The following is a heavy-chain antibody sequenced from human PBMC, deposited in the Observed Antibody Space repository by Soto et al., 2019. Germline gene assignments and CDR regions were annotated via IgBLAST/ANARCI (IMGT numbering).Heavy chain of an antibody. CDR1: GFTFGTYA. Sequence: EVQLLESGGGLVQPGGSLRLSCAASGFTFGTYAMNWVRQAPGKGLEWVSVIYSGGSTYYADSVKGRFTISRDNSKNTLYLQMNSLRAEDTAVYYCARPSALRFLLYGMDVWGQGTTVTVSS. V-gene: IGHV3-23*03. CDR2: IYSGGST. D-gene: IGHD3-3*01. J-gene: IGHJ6*02. CDR3: ARPSALRFLLYGMDV.